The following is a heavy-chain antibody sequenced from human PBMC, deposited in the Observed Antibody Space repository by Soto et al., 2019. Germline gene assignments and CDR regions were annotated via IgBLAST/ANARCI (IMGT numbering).Heavy chain of an antibody. CDR2: MNPNSGNT. CDR1: GCPYPSYD. CDR3: ETGDGLIAFDI. J-gene: IGHJ3*02. V-gene: IGHV1-8*01. D-gene: IGHD1-26*01. Sequence: ASVKVSCRAAGCPYPSYDFNWLRQATGQGLEWMGWMNPNSGNTGYAQKFQGRVTMTRNTSISTAYMELSSLRSEDTAVYYCETGDGLIAFDIWCQGTMVTVS.